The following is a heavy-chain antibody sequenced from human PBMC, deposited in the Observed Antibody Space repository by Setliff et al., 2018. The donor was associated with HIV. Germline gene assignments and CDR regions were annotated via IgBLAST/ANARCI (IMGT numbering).Heavy chain of an antibody. J-gene: IGHJ4*02. CDR2: ISWNSGNI. CDR1: GFTFGDFA. Sequence: LRLSCAGSGFTFGDFAMHWVRQAPGKGLEWVSGISWNSGNIGYADSVKGRFTISRDNAKNSLYLQMTNMDPVDTATYYCAHVSGSGYYSYFDQWGQGTLVTVSS. V-gene: IGHV3-9*01. D-gene: IGHD3-22*01. CDR3: AHVSGSGYYSYFDQ.